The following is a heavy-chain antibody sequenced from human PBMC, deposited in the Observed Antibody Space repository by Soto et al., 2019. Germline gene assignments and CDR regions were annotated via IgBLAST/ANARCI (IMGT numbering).Heavy chain of an antibody. J-gene: IGHJ6*04. CDR3: ARDAWTVVRGIIISGGLEV. Sequence: SETLSLTCTFSVLSIISLYYYWSFIRQPPWKCLDWIVYSSYSGSTYYNPSLKSRVTISVDTSNNQFSLKLSSVTFADTAVYSCARDAWTVVRGIIISGGLEVWGKGTTVNVSS. CDR1: VLSIISLYYY. CDR2: SSYSGST. D-gene: IGHD3-10*01. V-gene: IGHV4-30-4*01.